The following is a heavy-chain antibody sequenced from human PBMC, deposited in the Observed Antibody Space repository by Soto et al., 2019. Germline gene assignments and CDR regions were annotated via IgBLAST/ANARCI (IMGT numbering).Heavy chain of an antibody. V-gene: IGHV4-59*08. J-gene: IGHJ6*03. Sequence: SETLSLTCTVSGGSISSYYGSWIRQPPGKGLEWIGYIYYSGSTNYNPSLKSRVTISVDTSKNQFSLKLSSVTAADTAVYYCARGIPGYYYYYYMDVWGKGTTVTVSS. D-gene: IGHD2-21*01. CDR1: GGSISSYY. CDR3: ARGIPGYYYYYYMDV. CDR2: IYYSGST.